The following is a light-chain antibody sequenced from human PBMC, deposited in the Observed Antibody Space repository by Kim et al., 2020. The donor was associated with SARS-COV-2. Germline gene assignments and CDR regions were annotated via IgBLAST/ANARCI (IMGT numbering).Light chain of an antibody. CDR3: QNYNDWPLIT. J-gene: IGKJ4*01. CDR1: QSVSNN. V-gene: IGKV3-15*01. CDR2: GAS. Sequence: IVMTQSPATLSVSPGEGVTLSCRADQSVSNNLAWYQQQPGQAPRLLIHGASTRAAGIPARFSGSGSGTEFTLTISSLQSEDSAVYYCQNYNDWPLITFAGGPKVDI.